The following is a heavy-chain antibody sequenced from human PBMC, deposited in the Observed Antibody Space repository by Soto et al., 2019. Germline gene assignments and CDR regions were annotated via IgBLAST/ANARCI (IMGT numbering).Heavy chain of an antibody. J-gene: IGHJ6*02. V-gene: IGHV3-30*18. CDR1: GFKFSTYG. D-gene: IGHD1-26*01. CDR3: AKGLVGYVFGVQDYYFGMDV. Sequence: QVQLVESGGGVVQPGRSLRLSCGASGFKFSTYGMHWVRQAPGKGLEWVAVISYDGNNKDYADSVKGRFTISRDNSKNTSYLPMNSLRAEDTAVYYCAKGLVGYVFGVQDYYFGMDVWGQGTTVAVSS. CDR2: ISYDGNNK.